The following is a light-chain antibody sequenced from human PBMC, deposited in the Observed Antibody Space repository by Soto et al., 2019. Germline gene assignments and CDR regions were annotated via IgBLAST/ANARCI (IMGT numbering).Light chain of an antibody. Sequence: DIQMTQSPSTRSASVGDSVTITFRASRVLRTSLAWYQQTVGTAPKLLIYDASTLERGVPSRFSGRGSGTEFTLTISSLQPDDFGTYYCQQYDNYPWTFGQGTKVDIK. V-gene: IGKV1-5*01. J-gene: IGKJ1*01. CDR3: QQYDNYPWT. CDR1: RVLRTS. CDR2: DAS.